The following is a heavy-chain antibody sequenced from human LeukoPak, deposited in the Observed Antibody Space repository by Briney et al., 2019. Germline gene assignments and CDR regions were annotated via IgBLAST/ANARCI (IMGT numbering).Heavy chain of an antibody. CDR2: ISAHNGNT. V-gene: IGHV1-18*01. J-gene: IGHJ4*02. Sequence: GASVKVSCKASGYSFTSYGISWVRQAPGQGLEWMGWISAHNGNTKYAQEVQGRVTMTTDTSTSTAYMEMRSLRSDDTAVYYCARDLGIYFHFWGQGTLVTVSS. CDR1: GYSFTSYG. CDR3: ARDLGIYFHF. D-gene: IGHD3-10*01.